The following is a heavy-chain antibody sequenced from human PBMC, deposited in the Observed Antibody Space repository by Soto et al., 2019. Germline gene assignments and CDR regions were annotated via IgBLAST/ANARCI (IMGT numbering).Heavy chain of an antibody. CDR1: GGSISSSSYY. D-gene: IGHD5-18*01. Sequence: SETLSLTCTVSGGSISSSSYYWGWIRQPPGKGLEWIGSIYYSGSTYYNPSLKSRVTISVDTSKNQFSLKLSSVTAADTAVYYCTCIFSGGYGYGFYYYGMDVWGQGTTVTVSS. V-gene: IGHV4-39*01. J-gene: IGHJ6*02. CDR2: IYYSGST. CDR3: TCIFSGGYGYGFYYYGMDV.